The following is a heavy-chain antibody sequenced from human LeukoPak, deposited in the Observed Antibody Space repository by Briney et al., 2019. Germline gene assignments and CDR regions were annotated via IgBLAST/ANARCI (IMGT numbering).Heavy chain of an antibody. CDR1: GGSISSSNW. CDR2: IYHSGST. CDR3: ASTDSGYDLYFDH. D-gene: IGHD5-12*01. Sequence: SETLSLTCAVSGGSISSSNWWSWVRQPPGKGLEWIGEIYHSGSTNYNPSLKSRVTISVDKSKNQFSLKLSSVTAADTAVYYCASTDSGYDLYFDHWGQGTLASLSS. V-gene: IGHV4-4*02. J-gene: IGHJ4*02.